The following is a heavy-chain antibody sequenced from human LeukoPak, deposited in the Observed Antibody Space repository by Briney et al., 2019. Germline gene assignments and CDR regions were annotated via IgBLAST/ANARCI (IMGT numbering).Heavy chain of an antibody. CDR1: VYTFPGYY. J-gene: IGHJ6*03. V-gene: IGHV1-2*02. CDR2: INPNSGGT. D-gene: IGHD6-6*01. Sequence: ASVKVSCKASVYTFPGYYMHWVGQAPGQGLEWMGWINPNSGGTNYAQKFQGRVTMTRDTSISTAYMEPSRLRSDDTAVYYCATLEYSSSSGHYYYSYMDVWGKGTTVTVSS. CDR3: ATLEYSSSSGHYYYSYMDV.